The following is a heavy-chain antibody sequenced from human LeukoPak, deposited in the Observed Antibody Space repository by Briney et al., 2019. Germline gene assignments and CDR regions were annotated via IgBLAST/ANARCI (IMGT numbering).Heavy chain of an antibody. D-gene: IGHD4-17*01. CDR3: TTSNGALDH. CDR2: IRSKANSYAT. J-gene: IGHJ4*02. V-gene: IGHV3-73*01. CDR1: GFTFSGSA. Sequence: GGSLRLSCAASGFTFSGSAMHWVRQASGKGLEWVGRIRSKANSYATAYAASVRGRFTISRDDSKNTAYLQMNSLRVEDTALYYCTTSNGALDHWGQGTLVTVSS.